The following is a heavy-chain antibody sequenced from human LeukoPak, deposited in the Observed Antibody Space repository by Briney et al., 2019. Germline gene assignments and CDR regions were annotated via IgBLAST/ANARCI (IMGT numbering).Heavy chain of an antibody. Sequence: GGSLRLSCAASGFSVSSNYMSWVRQAPGKGLEWVSVIYSDSSTYYADSVKGRFTISRDNSKSTVYLQMNSLRAEDTAVYYCAGGSHPYCSGGSCYSDWGQGTLVTVSS. V-gene: IGHV3-53*01. CDR2: IYSDSST. J-gene: IGHJ4*02. CDR1: GFSVSSNY. CDR3: AGGSHPYCSGGSCYSD. D-gene: IGHD2-15*01.